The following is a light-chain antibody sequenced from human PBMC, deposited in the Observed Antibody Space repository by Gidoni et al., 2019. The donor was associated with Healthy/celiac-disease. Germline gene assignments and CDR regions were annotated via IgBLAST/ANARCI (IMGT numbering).Light chain of an antibody. CDR3: QQYDSTPVT. CDR2: WAS. V-gene: IGKV4-1*01. CDR1: QSVLYSSNNQNY. J-gene: IGKJ3*01. Sequence: VSLGERATINCKSSQSVLYSSNNQNYLAWYQQKPGQPPKLLIYWASTRESGVPDRFSGSGSGTDFTLTISSLQAEDVAVYYCQQYDSTPVTFGPGTKVDIK.